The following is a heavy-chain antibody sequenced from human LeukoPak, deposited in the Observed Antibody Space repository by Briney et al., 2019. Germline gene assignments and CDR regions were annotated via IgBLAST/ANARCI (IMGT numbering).Heavy chain of an antibody. J-gene: IGHJ5*02. CDR3: ARREDNWFDP. V-gene: IGHV5-10-1*01. CDR1: GYSFTSYW. CDR2: IDPSDSYT. Sequence: GESLQISCQGSGYSFTSYWISWVRQMPGKGLEWMGRIDPSDSYTNYSPSFQGHVTISADKSISTAYLQWSSLKASDTAMYYCARREDNWFDPWGQGTLVTVSS.